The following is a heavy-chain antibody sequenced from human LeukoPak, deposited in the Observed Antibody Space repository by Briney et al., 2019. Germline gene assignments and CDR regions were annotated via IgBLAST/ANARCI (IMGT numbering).Heavy chain of an antibody. CDR1: GGTFSSYA. CDR3: AGGVSRGYCSGGSCNSFWFDP. Sequence: SVKVSCKASGGTFSSYAISWVRQAPGQGLEWMGRIIPILGIANYAQKFQGSVTITADKSTSTAYMELSSLRSEDTAVYYCAGGVSRGYCSGGSCNSFWFDPWGQGTLVTVSS. J-gene: IGHJ5*02. CDR2: IIPILGIA. D-gene: IGHD2-15*01. V-gene: IGHV1-69*04.